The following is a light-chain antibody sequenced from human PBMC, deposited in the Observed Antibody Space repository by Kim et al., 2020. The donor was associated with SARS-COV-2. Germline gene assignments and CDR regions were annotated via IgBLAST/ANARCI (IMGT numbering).Light chain of an antibody. CDR3: QAWDSSTVV. Sequence: SYELTQPLSVSVALGQTARITCGGNNIGSKNVHWYQQKPGQAPVLVIYRDSNRPSGIPERFSGSNSGNTATLTISRAQAGDEADYYRQAWDSSTVVFGGG. CDR2: RDS. J-gene: IGLJ2*01. V-gene: IGLV3-9*01. CDR1: NIGSKN.